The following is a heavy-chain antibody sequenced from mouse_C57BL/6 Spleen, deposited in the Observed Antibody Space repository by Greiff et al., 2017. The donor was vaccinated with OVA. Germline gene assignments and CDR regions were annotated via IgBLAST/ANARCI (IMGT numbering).Heavy chain of an antibody. D-gene: IGHD3-2*02. V-gene: IGHV5-4*01. J-gene: IGHJ2*01. CDR1: GFTFSSYA. CDR2: ISDGGSYT. CDR3: ARDSSGWDY. Sequence: EVKLQESGGGLVKPGGSLKLSCAASGFTFSSYAMSWVRQTPEKRLEWVATISDGGSYTYYPDNVKGRFTISRDNAKNNLYLQMSHLKSEDTAMYYCARDSSGWDYWGQGTTLTVSS.